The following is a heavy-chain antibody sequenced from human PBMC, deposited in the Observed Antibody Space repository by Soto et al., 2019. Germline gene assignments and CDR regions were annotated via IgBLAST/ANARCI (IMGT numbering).Heavy chain of an antibody. CDR1: GGSIGSSSYY. Sequence: LSLTCTVSGGSIGSSSYYWGWIRQSPGKGLEWIGNIYYSGNTFYNPSLQSRVAISVDTSKNQFYLHLSSVTAADTATFYCASIAAPGTTHFDFWGQGTLVTVSS. V-gene: IGHV4-39*01. CDR3: ASIAAPGTTHFDF. CDR2: IYYSGNT. D-gene: IGHD6-13*01. J-gene: IGHJ4*02.